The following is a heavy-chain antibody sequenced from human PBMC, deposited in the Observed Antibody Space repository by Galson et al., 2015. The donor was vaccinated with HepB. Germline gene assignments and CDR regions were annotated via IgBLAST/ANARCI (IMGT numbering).Heavy chain of an antibody. Sequence: SVKVSCKASGGTFSSYAISWVRQAPGQGLEWMGWISAYNGNTNYAQKLQGRVTMTTDTSTSTAYMELRSLRSDDTAVYYCARARRYDSSGVIDYWGQGTLVTVSS. CDR2: ISAYNGNT. V-gene: IGHV1-18*01. D-gene: IGHD3-22*01. J-gene: IGHJ4*02. CDR3: ARARRYDSSGVIDY. CDR1: GGTFSSYA.